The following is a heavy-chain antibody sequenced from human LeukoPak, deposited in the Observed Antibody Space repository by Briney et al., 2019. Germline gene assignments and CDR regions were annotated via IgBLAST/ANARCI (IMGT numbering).Heavy chain of an antibody. Sequence: ASVKVSCKASGYTFTSYYMHWVRQAPGQGLEWMGIINPSGGSTSYAQKFQGRVTMTRDMSTSTVYMELSSLRSEDTAVYYCARVMDDILTGYNHDAFDIWGQGTMVTVSS. CDR3: ARVMDDILTGYNHDAFDI. J-gene: IGHJ3*02. V-gene: IGHV1-46*01. CDR2: INPSGGST. CDR1: GYTFTSYY. D-gene: IGHD3-9*01.